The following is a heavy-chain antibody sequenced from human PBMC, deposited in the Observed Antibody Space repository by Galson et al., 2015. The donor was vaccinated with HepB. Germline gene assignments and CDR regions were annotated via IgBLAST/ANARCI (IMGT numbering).Heavy chain of an antibody. CDR2: IYYSGST. CDR1: GGSISSGDYY. CDR3: ARAGVVPAARAFDY. D-gene: IGHD2-2*01. Sequence: LSLTCTVSGGSISSGDYYWSWIRQPPGKGLGWIGYIYYSGSTYYNPSLKSRVTIPVDTSKNQFSLKLSSVTAADTAVYYCARAGVVPAARAFDYWGQGTLVTVSS. J-gene: IGHJ4*02. V-gene: IGHV4-30-4*01.